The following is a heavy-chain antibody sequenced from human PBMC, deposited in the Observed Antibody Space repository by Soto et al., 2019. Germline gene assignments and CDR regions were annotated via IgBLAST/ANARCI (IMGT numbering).Heavy chain of an antibody. V-gene: IGHV4-39*01. D-gene: IGHD3-3*01. CDR1: GGSISSSSYY. CDR3: ARHHFDDFWSGYYRDYFDY. J-gene: IGHJ4*02. Sequence: SETLSLTCTVSGGSISSSSYYWGWIRQPPGKGLEWIGSIYYSGSTCYNPSLKSRVTISVDTSKNQFSLKLSSVTAADTAVYYCARHHFDDFWSGYYRDYFDYWGQGTLVTVSS. CDR2: IYYSGST.